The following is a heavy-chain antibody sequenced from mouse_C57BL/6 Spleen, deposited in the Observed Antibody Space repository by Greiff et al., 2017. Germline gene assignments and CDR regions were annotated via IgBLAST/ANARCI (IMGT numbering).Heavy chain of an antibody. CDR1: GYSITSGYY. Sequence: EVQLQQSGPGLVKPSQSLSLTCSVTGYSITSGYYWNWIRQFPGNKLEWMGYISYDGSNNYNPSLKNRISITRDTSKNQFFLKLNSVTTEDTATYYCARGGYDGYHYAMDYWGQGTSVTVSS. V-gene: IGHV3-6*01. J-gene: IGHJ4*01. D-gene: IGHD2-3*01. CDR2: ISYDGSN. CDR3: ARGGYDGYHYAMDY.